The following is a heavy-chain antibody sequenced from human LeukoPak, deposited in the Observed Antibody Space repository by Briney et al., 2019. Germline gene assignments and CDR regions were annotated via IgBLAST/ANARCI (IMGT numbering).Heavy chain of an antibody. CDR3: AKASTMTTAGYFDY. D-gene: IGHD4-17*01. Sequence: GSLRLSCSASGFTFSSYAMHWVRQAPGKGLEYVSAINSNGGTTYYSDSVKGRFTISRDNSKNTLYLQMNSLRGEDTAVYYCAKASTMTTAGYFDYWGQGTLVTVSS. V-gene: IGHV3-64*04. CDR1: GFTFSSYA. CDR2: INSNGGTT. J-gene: IGHJ4*02.